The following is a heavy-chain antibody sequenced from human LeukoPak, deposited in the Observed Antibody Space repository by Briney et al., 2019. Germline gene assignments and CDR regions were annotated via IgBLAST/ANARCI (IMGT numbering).Heavy chain of an antibody. D-gene: IGHD3-10*01. CDR2: IYTSGST. V-gene: IGHV4-4*07. Sequence: SETLSLTCTVSGASISSYYWSWIRQPAGKGLEWIGRIYTSGSTNYNPSLKSRVTMSVDTSKNQFSLKLSSVTAADTAVYYCARSELLWFGGVNSGFDYWGQGTLVTVSS. J-gene: IGHJ4*02. CDR3: ARSELLWFGGVNSGFDY. CDR1: GASISSYY.